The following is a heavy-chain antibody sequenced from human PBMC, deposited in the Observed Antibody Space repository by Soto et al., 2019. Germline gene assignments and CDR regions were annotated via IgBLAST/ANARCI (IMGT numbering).Heavy chain of an antibody. V-gene: IGHV4-30-4*01. D-gene: IGHD3-22*01. CDR3: ARGRYYYDSSGYPLGAFDI. J-gene: IGHJ3*02. CDR1: GGSISSGDYY. Sequence: SETLSLTCTVSGGSISSGDYYWSWIRQPPGKGLERIGYIYYSGSTYYNPSLKSRVTISVDTSKNQFSLKLSSVTAADTAVYYCARGRYYYDSSGYPLGAFDIWGQGTMVTVSS. CDR2: IYYSGST.